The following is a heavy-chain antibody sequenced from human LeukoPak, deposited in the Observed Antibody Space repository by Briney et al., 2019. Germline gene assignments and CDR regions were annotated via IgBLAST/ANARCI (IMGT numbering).Heavy chain of an antibody. CDR1: GYSLISYW. V-gene: IGHV5-51*01. J-gene: IGHJ4*02. Sequence: GESLEISCKASGYSLISYWIAWVRQMPGKGLEWMGIIYPGDSDTRYSPSFQGQVTISADKSINTAYLRWNSLKASDTAIYYCARFVGACSGGNCYSDYWGQGTLVTVSS. CDR3: ARFVGACSGGNCYSDY. CDR2: IYPGDSDT. D-gene: IGHD2-15*01.